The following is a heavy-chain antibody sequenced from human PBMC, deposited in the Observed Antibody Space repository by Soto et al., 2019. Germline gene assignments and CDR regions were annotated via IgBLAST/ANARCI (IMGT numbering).Heavy chain of an antibody. CDR1: GFSFSNARMG. D-gene: IGHD5-12*01. Sequence: KESGPVLVRPTETLTLTCPVSGFSFSNARMGVSWIRQPPGRALEWLAHIFSNDEKSYSTSLRSRLTISKDTSNSQVVLTMTNMDTVDTGTYFCAREYGGYDYWGQGTLVTVSS. V-gene: IGHV2-26*02. CDR2: IFSNDEK. CDR3: AREYGGYDY. J-gene: IGHJ4*02.